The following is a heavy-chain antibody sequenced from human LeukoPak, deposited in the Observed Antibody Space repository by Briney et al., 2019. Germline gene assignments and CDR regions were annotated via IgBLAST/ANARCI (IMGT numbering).Heavy chain of an antibody. J-gene: IGHJ4*02. D-gene: IGHD3-3*01. CDR1: GYTFTGYY. V-gene: IGHV1-2*02. CDR3: ASSITIFGVVPALFDY. CDR2: INPNSGGT. Sequence: ASVKVSCKASGYTFTGYYMHWVRQAPGQGLEWMGWINPNSGGTDYAQKFQGRVTMTRDTSISTAYMELSRLRSGDTAVYYCASSITIFGVVPALFDYWGQGTLVTVSS.